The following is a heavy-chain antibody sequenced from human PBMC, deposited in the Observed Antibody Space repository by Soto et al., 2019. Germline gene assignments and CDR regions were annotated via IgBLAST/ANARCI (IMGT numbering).Heavy chain of an antibody. CDR3: ARERIAAAGIYYYYYGMDV. Sequence: GGSLRLSCAASGFTFSSYGMHWVRQAPGKGLESVAVIWYDGSNKYYADSVKGRFTISRDNSKNTLYLQMNSLRAEDTAVYYCARERIAAAGIYYYYYGMDVWGQGTTVTVSS. J-gene: IGHJ6*02. CDR1: GFTFSSYG. D-gene: IGHD6-13*01. V-gene: IGHV3-33*01. CDR2: IWYDGSNK.